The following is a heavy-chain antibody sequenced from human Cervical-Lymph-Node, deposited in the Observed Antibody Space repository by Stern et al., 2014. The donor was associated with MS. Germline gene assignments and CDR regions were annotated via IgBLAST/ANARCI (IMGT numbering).Heavy chain of an antibody. CDR3: ARTNVPHSPGFTFSYYYYAMDV. D-gene: IGHD2-21*01. CDR1: GFSLISSGMS. V-gene: IGHV2-70*17. Sequence: QVTLRESGPALVKPTQTLTLTCTFSGFSLISSGMSVSWIRQPAGKALEWLARIDWDDDKFYSTSLRTRLTIAKDTSKNQVVLTMTNVDPVDTATYYCARTNVPHSPGFTFSYYYYAMDVWGQGTTVTVSS. CDR2: IDWDDDK. J-gene: IGHJ6*02.